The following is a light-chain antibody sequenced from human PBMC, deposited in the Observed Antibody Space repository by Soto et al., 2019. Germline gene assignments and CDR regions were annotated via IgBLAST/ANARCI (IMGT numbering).Light chain of an antibody. CDR2: DAS. Sequence: DIQMTQSPSTLSASVGDRVTITCRASQSISSWLAWYQQKPGKAPKLLIYDASSLESGVPSRFSGSGSHTEFTLTINNLQPDDFATYHCQQYNRYSLTFGGGTKVEIK. V-gene: IGKV1-5*01. CDR1: QSISSW. J-gene: IGKJ4*01. CDR3: QQYNRYSLT.